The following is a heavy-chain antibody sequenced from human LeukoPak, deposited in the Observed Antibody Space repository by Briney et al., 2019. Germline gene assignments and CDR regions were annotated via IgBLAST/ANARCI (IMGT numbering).Heavy chain of an antibody. CDR3: ARSISGYDYVDY. CDR2: ISSNTSYI. J-gene: IGHJ4*02. D-gene: IGHD5-12*01. V-gene: IGHV3-21*01. CDR1: VFTFSSYN. Sequence: AGGALRLSCAASVFTFSSYNMNWVRQAPGKGLEWVSSISSNTSYIYYADSVKGRFTISRDNAKNSLYLQMNSLRAEDTAVYYCARSISGYDYVDYWGQGTLVTVSS.